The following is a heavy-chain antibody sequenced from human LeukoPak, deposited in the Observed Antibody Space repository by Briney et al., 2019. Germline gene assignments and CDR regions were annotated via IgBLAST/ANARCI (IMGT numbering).Heavy chain of an antibody. D-gene: IGHD3-3*01. CDR1: GYTFTSYG. V-gene: IGHV1-18*01. J-gene: IGHJ5*02. Sequence: ASVKVSCKASGYTFTSYGISWVRQAPGQGLEWMGWISAYNGNTHYAQKLQGRFTITTDKSMRKAYLYMKSLRYGHTAVYYCARVSAWQGEWLSNRNSCDPWGEGTLVTVSS. CDR2: ISAYNGNT. CDR3: ARVSAWQGEWLSNRNSCDP.